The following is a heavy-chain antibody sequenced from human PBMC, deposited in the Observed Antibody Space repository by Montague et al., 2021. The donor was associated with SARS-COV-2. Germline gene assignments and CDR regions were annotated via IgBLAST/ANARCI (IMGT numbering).Heavy chain of an antibody. D-gene: IGHD2-15*01. CDR2: IYYSGST. CDR3: ARHPIGSFPRYGMDV. V-gene: IGHV4-59*08. CDR1: GGSISSYY. Sequence: SETLSLTCTVSGGSISSYYWSWIRQPPGKGLEWIGYIYYSGSTNYNLSLKSRVTISVDTSKNQFSLKLSSVTAADTAVYYCARHPIGSFPRYGMDVWGQGTTVTVSS. J-gene: IGHJ6*02.